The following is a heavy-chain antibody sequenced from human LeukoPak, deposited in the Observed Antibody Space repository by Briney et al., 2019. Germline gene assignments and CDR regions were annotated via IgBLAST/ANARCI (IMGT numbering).Heavy chain of an antibody. D-gene: IGHD1-26*01. Sequence: GGSLRLSCAASGFTFSIYAMSWVRQAPGKGLQWVSSITSRGESTWYVDSVKGRFTITRDNSKNTVNLQMNDLRAEDTAVYYCARSWDARLNFDYWGQGILVTVSS. CDR1: GFTFSIYA. J-gene: IGHJ4*02. CDR2: ITSRGEST. CDR3: ARSWDARLNFDY. V-gene: IGHV3-23*01.